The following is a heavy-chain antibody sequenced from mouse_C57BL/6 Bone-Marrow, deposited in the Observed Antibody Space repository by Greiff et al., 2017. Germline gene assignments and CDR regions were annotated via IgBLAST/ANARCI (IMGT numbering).Heavy chain of an antibody. D-gene: IGHD1-1*01. Sequence: QVQLQQPGAELVKPGASVKLSCKASGYTFTSYWMHWVKQRPGRGLEWIGRIDPNSGGTKYNEKFKSKATLTVDKPSSTAYMQLSSLTSEDSAVYYCAYYYGSSYPSYWYVDVWGTGTTVTVSS. J-gene: IGHJ1*03. CDR1: GYTFTSYW. V-gene: IGHV1-72*01. CDR3: AYYYGSSYPSYWYVDV. CDR2: IDPNSGGT.